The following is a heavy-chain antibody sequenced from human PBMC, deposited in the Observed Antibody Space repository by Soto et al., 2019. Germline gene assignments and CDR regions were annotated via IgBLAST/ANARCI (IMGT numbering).Heavy chain of an antibody. V-gene: IGHV3-33*01. D-gene: IGHD6-19*01. Sequence: QVQLVESGGGVVQPGRSLRLSCAASGFTFSSYGMHWVRQAPGKGLEWVAVIWYDGSNKYYADSVKGRFTISRDNSKNTLYLQMNSLRAEDTAVYYCARDVAVADDYYYYGMDVWGQGTTLTVSS. J-gene: IGHJ6*02. CDR1: GFTFSSYG. CDR2: IWYDGSNK. CDR3: ARDVAVADDYYYYGMDV.